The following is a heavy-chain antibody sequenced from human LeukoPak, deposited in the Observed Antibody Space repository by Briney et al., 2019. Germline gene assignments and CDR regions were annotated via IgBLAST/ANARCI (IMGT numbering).Heavy chain of an antibody. D-gene: IGHD3-3*01. J-gene: IGHJ5*02. CDR3: AKRSGYDFWSGFDP. Sequence: GGSLRLSCAASGFTFSSYAMRWVRQAPGKGLEWVSGISGSGGSTSYADSVKGRFTVSRDNSKNTLYLQMSSLRGEDTALYYCAKRSGYDFWSGFDPWGQGTLVIVSS. V-gene: IGHV3-23*01. CDR1: GFTFSSYA. CDR2: ISGSGGST.